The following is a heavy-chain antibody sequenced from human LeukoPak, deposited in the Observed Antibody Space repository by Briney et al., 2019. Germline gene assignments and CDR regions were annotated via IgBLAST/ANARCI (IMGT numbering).Heavy chain of an antibody. D-gene: IGHD3-22*01. CDR3: ASYSGYYDSSGYYPPYYYYYYMDV. CDR1: GYTFTGYY. Sequence: ASVKVSCKASGYTFTGYYMHWVRQAPGQGLEWMGWINPNSGGTNYAQKFQDRVTMTRDTSISTAYMELSRLRSDDTAVYYCASYSGYYDSSGYYPPYYYYYYMDVWGKGTTVTVSS. J-gene: IGHJ6*03. V-gene: IGHV1-2*02. CDR2: INPNSGGT.